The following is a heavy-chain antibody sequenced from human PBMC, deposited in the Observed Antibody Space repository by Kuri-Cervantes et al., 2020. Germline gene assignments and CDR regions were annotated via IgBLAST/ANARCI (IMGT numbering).Heavy chain of an antibody. V-gene: IGHV3-74*01. CDR2: INSDGTNT. Sequence: GESLKLSCAASGFTFSSYWMHWVRQATGKGLVWVSRINSDGTNTNYADSVKGRFTISRDNAKDSLYLQMNSLRAEDTAVYYCASHTIAVTGIISVTRNAFDIWGQGTMVTVSS. D-gene: IGHD6-19*01. CDR3: ASHTIAVTGIISVTRNAFDI. J-gene: IGHJ3*02. CDR1: GFTFSSYW.